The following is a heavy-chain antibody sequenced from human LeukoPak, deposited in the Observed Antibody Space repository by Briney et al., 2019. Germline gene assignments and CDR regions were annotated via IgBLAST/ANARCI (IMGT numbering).Heavy chain of an antibody. D-gene: IGHD6-13*01. V-gene: IGHV3-48*02. J-gene: IGHJ6*02. CDR2: IRRSGNPI. CDR1: GXTFSSYS. CDR3: ARDPGSWYGFAYYGMDV. Sequence: GSLRLSCSASGXTFSSYSMNWVRQAPGKGLEWVAYIRRSGNPIYYADSVKGRFTISRDNAKNSLYLQMNSLRDEDTAVYYCARDPGSWYGFAYYGMDVWGQGTTVTVSS.